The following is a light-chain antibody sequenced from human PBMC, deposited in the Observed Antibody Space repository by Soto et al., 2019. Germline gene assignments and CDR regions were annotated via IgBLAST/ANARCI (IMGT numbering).Light chain of an antibody. CDR3: SSYTSSSTRV. V-gene: IGLV2-14*01. Sequence: QSVLTQPASVSGSPGQSITISCTGTSSDVGGYNYVSWYQQHPGKAPKLMIYDVSNRPSGVSNRFSGSKSGNTASLTISGLQAEDEADYYCSSYTSSSTRVFGTGTKVIVL. CDR1: SSDVGGYNY. J-gene: IGLJ1*01. CDR2: DVS.